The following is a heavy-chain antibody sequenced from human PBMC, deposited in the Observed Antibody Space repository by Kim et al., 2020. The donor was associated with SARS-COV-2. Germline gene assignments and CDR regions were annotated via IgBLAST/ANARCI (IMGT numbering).Heavy chain of an antibody. CDR3: ARIAYQLLDY. CDR2: IYHSGST. D-gene: IGHD2-2*01. V-gene: IGHV4-38-2*02. CDR1: GYSISSGYY. J-gene: IGHJ4*02. Sequence: SETLSLTCTVSGYSISSGYYWGWIRQPPGKGLEWIGSIYHSGSTYYNPSLKSRVTISVDTSKNQFSLKLSSVTAADTAVYYCARIAYQLLDYWGQGTLVTVSS.